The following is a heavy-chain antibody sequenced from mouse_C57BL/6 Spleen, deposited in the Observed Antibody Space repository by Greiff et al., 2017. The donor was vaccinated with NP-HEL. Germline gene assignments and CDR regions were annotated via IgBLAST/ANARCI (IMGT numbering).Heavy chain of an antibody. CDR2: ISDGGSYT. V-gene: IGHV5-4*03. Sequence: EVKLVESGGGLVKPGGSLKLSCAASGFTFSSYAMSWVRQTPEKRLEWVATISDGGSYTYYPDNVKGRFTISRDNAKNNLYLQMSHLKSEDTAMYYCARGGITTVVESLFDYWGQGTTLTVSS. D-gene: IGHD1-1*01. CDR3: ARGGITTVVESLFDY. CDR1: GFTFSSYA. J-gene: IGHJ2*01.